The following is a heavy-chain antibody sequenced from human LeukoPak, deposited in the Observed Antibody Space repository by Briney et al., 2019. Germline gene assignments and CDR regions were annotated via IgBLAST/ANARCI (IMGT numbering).Heavy chain of an antibody. CDR1: GFTFTTYW. D-gene: IGHD3-22*01. J-gene: IGHJ4*02. CDR3: ARGQLADSY. CDR2: INPDGSEK. Sequence: GGSLRLSCAASGFTFTTYWMSWIRQTPGKGLEWVAKINPDGSEKSYVDSVKGRFTISRDNAKNSVFLQMDSLRVEDTALYYCARGQLADSYWGQGALVTVSS. V-gene: IGHV3-7*01.